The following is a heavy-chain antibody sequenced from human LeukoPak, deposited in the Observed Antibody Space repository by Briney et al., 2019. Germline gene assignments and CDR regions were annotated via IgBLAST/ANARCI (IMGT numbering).Heavy chain of an antibody. CDR1: GFIFSNYW. Sequence: GGSLRLSCAASGFIFSNYWMGWVRQAPGKRPEWVANMNKDGSGKYYADSVKGRSTISRDNARNSVYLQMNSLRVEDTAVYYCARDPVEWEQLLDYWGQGTLVTVSS. D-gene: IGHD1-26*01. CDR3: ARDPVEWEQLLDY. CDR2: MNKDGSGK. J-gene: IGHJ4*02. V-gene: IGHV3-7*01.